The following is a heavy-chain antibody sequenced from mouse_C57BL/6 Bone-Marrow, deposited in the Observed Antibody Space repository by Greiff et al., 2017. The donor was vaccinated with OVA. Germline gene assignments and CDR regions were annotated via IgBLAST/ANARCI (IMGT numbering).Heavy chain of an antibody. D-gene: IGHD2-4*01. CDR1: GFSLTSYG. CDR2: IWGVGST. Sequence: VQVVESGPGLVAPSQSLSITCTVSGFSLTSYGVDWVRQSPGKGLEWLGVIWGVGSTNYNSALKSRLSISKDNSKSQVFLKMNSLQTDDTAMYYCASGIYYDYGFYAMDYWGQGTSVTVSS. J-gene: IGHJ4*01. CDR3: ASGIYYDYGFYAMDY. V-gene: IGHV2-6*01.